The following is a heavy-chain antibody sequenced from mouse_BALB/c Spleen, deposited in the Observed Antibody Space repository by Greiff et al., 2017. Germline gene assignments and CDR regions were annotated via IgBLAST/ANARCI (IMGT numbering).Heavy chain of an antibody. Sequence: EVQLQQSGPDLVKPGASVKISCKTSGYTFTDFTMHWVKQSHGKSLEWIGGISPNNGGTSYNQKFKGKATLTVDKSTSTAYMELRSLTSEDSAVYYCAMCTLHFDYWGQGTTLTVSA. D-gene: IGHD2-12*01. J-gene: IGHJ2*01. CDR2: ISPNNGGT. V-gene: IGHV1-26*01. CDR3: AMCTLHFDY. CDR1: GYTFTDFT.